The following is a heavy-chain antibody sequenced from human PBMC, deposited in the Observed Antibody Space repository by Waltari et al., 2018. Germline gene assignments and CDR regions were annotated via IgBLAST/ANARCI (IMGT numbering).Heavy chain of an antibody. CDR3: ARAENWNYMGGLDY. V-gene: IGHV1-69*01. J-gene: IGHJ4*02. Sequence: QVQLVKSGAEVKKPGSSVKVYCKASGRTFSSYAISWVRRAPGQGLEWMGGIIPIFGTANYAQKFQGRVTITADESTSTAYMELSSLRSEDTAVYYCARAENWNYMGGLDYWGQGTLVTVSS. CDR1: GRTFSSYA. D-gene: IGHD1-7*01. CDR2: IIPIFGTA.